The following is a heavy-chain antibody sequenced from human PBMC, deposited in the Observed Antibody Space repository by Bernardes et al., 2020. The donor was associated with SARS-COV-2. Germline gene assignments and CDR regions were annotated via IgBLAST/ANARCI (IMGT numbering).Heavy chain of an antibody. V-gene: IGHV1-24*01. CDR2: FDPEDGET. D-gene: IGHD3-22*01. Sequence: ASVKVSCKVSGYTLTELSMHWVRQAPGKGLEWMGGFDPEDGETIYAQKFQGRVTMTEDTSTYTSYMELSSLRSDDTAVYYCTTSLSLTVVVYAFDIWGQGTTVIVSS. CDR1: GYTLTELS. CDR3: TTSLSLTVVVYAFDI. J-gene: IGHJ3*02.